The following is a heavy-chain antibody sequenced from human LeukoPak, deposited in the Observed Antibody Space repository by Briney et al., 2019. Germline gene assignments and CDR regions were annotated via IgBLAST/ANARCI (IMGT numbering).Heavy chain of an antibody. J-gene: IGHJ4*02. CDR2: IYYSGST. CDR3: AREAGYDFWSGYYIGNTESDY. D-gene: IGHD3-3*01. CDR1: GGSISTGDYY. V-gene: IGHV4-30-4*08. Sequence: PSETLSLTCTVSGGSISTGDYYWSWIRQPPGKGLEWIGYIYYSGSTYYNPSLKSRLTISVDTSKDQFSLKLSSVTAADTAVYYCAREAGYDFWSGYYIGNTESDYRGQGTLVTVSS.